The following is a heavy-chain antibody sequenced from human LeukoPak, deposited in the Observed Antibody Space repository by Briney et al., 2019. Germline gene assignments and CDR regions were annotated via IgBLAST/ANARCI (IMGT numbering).Heavy chain of an antibody. CDR1: GYSFTNYW. CDR2: IYPGDPDT. CDR3: ARGEVQNWFDP. J-gene: IGHJ5*02. D-gene: IGHD3-10*01. V-gene: IGHV5-51*01. Sequence: GESLQISCKGSGYSFTNYWIGWVRPMPGKGLEWMGIIYPGDPDTRYSPSFQGQVTISADKSISTAYLQWGSLQASDTAMYYRARGEVQNWFDPWGQGTLVTVSS.